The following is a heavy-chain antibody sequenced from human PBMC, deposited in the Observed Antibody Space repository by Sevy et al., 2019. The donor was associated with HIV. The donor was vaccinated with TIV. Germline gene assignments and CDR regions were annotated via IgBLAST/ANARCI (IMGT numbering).Heavy chain of an antibody. CDR2: KHQNGTVS. CDR1: GFSLNDYW. CDR3: VRAIATEASF. Sequence: GSLRLSCAVSGFSLNDYWMSWVRQAPGKGLEWVANKHQNGTVSYYVDSVKGRFTISRDDARKPLYLQMNNLRVEDTALYYCVRAIATEASFWGQGTLVTVSS. D-gene: IGHD2-21*01. J-gene: IGHJ1*01. V-gene: IGHV3-7*01.